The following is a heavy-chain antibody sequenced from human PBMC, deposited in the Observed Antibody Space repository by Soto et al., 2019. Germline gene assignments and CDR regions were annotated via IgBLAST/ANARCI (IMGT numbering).Heavy chain of an antibody. D-gene: IGHD6-19*01. Sequence: GGSLRLSCAASGFTFSSYTMHWVRQAPGKGLEWVATISFDGSDKYYADSVRGRFTISRDNSKNTLSVQMSSLRTEDTAVYYCARDPRVYSCGSPEYFHHWGQGTLVTVSS. CDR2: ISFDGSDK. J-gene: IGHJ1*01. CDR1: GFTFSSYT. CDR3: ARDPRVYSCGSPEYFHH. V-gene: IGHV3-30*14.